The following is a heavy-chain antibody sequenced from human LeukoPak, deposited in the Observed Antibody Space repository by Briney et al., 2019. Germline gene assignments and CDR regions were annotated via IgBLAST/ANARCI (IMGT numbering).Heavy chain of an antibody. CDR2: IHAGNGNT. D-gene: IGHD5-18*01. J-gene: IGHJ4*02. Sequence: ASVKVSCKASGYTFSNYAMHWVRQAPGQRLEWMGWIHAGNGNTKYSHKFQDRVTITRDTSASTAYMELSRLRFEDTGVYYCAIIYSYAFWGQGTLVTVSS. V-gene: IGHV1-3*01. CDR3: AIIYSYAF. CDR1: GYTFSNYA.